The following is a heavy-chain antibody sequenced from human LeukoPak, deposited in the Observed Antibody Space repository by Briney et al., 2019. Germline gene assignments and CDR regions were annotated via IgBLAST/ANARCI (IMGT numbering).Heavy chain of an antibody. Sequence: SVKVSCKASGFTFTSSAMQWVRQARGQRLEWIGWIVVGSGNTNYAQKFQERVTITRDMSTSTAYMELSSLRSEDTAVYYCARGLLGYCSGGSCQGMYYYYYYMDVWGKGTTVTVSS. CDR3: ARGLLGYCSGGSCQGMYYYYYYMDV. CDR1: GFTFTSSA. J-gene: IGHJ6*03. CDR2: IVVGSGNT. V-gene: IGHV1-58*02. D-gene: IGHD2-15*01.